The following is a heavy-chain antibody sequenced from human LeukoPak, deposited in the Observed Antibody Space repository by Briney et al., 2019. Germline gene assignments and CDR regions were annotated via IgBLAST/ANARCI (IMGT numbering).Heavy chain of an antibody. CDR3: ARSLVGATEN. Sequence: ASVKVSCKASGYTFTSYDINWVRQATGQGLEWMGIINPSGGSTSYAQKFQGRVTMTRDTSTSTVYMELSSLRSEDTAVYYCARSLVGATENWGQGTLVTVSS. CDR1: GYTFTSYD. CDR2: INPSGGST. J-gene: IGHJ4*02. V-gene: IGHV1-46*03. D-gene: IGHD1-26*01.